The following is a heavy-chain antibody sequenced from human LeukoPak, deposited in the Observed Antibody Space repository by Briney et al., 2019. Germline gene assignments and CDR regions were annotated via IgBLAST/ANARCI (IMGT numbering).Heavy chain of an antibody. CDR1: GYTFTSYA. D-gene: IGHD3-3*01. Sequence: ASVKVSCKASGYTFTSYAMNWVRQAPGQGLEWMGWINTNTGNPTYAQGFTGRFVFSLDTPVSTAYLQISSLKAEDTAVYYCARDPTYYDFWSGYYVGYYYYYGMDVWGQGTTVTVSS. J-gene: IGHJ6*02. CDR2: INTNTGNP. CDR3: ARDPTYYDFWSGYYVGYYYYYGMDV. V-gene: IGHV7-4-1*02.